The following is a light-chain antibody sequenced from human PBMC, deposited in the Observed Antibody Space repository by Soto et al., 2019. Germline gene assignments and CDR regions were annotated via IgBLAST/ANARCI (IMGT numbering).Light chain of an antibody. V-gene: IGKV3-11*01. CDR2: GAS. CDR3: QQHSHWPPWT. J-gene: IGKJ1*01. Sequence: EIVLTQSPGTLSLSPGERATLSCRASQSVSNNYLAWYQQKPGQAPRLLIYGASNRATGIPARFSGSGSGTDFTLTISNLGPEDFAVYYCQQHSHWPPWTFGQGTKVDI. CDR1: QSVSNNY.